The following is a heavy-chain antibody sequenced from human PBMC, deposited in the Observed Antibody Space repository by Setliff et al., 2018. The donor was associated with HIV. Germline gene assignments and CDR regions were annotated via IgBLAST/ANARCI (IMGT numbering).Heavy chain of an antibody. CDR2: IYTSGTA. D-gene: IGHD3-10*01. CDR3: ARLSGGMVPNY. V-gene: IGHV4-61*09. Sequence: SETLSLTCTVSGGSISSGSYYWSWIRQPAGKGLEWIGHIYTSGTAYDNPSLKSRVTISVDPSKNQILLRLSSVTAADTAVYYCARLSGGMVPNYWGQGTLVTVSS. J-gene: IGHJ4*02. CDR1: GGSISSGSYY.